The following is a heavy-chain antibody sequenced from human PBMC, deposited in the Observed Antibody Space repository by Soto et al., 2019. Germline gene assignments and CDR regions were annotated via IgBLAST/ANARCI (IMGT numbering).Heavy chain of an antibody. CDR1: VFSFWNYW. J-gene: IGHJ2*01. V-gene: IGHV3-7*01. CDR2: IKRDASEK. CDR3: ARPSGYGSGNSVKNYLES. Sequence: GESXRLSGSSCVFSFWNYWMILLRHAPGKGREWLATIKRDASEKKYVDSVKGRFTMSRDNAKNSLYLQMDSLRAEDTAVYYCARPSGYGSGNSVKNYLESWGSGTLVKVS. D-gene: IGHD3-10*01.